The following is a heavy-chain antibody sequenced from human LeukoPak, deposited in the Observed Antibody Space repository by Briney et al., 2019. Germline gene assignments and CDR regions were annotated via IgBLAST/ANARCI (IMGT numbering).Heavy chain of an antibody. V-gene: IGHV1-46*01. Sequence: ASVKVSCKASGYTFTGYYMHWVRQAPGQGLEWMGIINPSGGSTDYAQKFQGRVTMTKDMSSTTIYMELSSLRSEDTAVYYCARDYNDFWSGYSAYYFDYWSQGTLVTVSS. J-gene: IGHJ4*02. CDR3: ARDYNDFWSGYSAYYFDY. CDR2: INPSGGST. D-gene: IGHD3-3*01. CDR1: GYTFTGYY.